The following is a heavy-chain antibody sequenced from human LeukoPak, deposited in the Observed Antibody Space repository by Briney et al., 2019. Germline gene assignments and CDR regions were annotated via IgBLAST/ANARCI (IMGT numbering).Heavy chain of an antibody. CDR3: ARGSSGGSYHPFDY. CDR1: GFTFSSYA. D-gene: IGHD1-26*01. Sequence: SGGSLRLSCAASGFTFSSYAMSWVRQAPGKGLEWVSAISGSGGSTYHADSVKGRFTISRDNSKNTLYLQMNSLRAEDTAVYYCARGSSGGSYHPFDYWGQGTLVTVSS. CDR2: ISGSGGST. V-gene: IGHV3-23*01. J-gene: IGHJ4*02.